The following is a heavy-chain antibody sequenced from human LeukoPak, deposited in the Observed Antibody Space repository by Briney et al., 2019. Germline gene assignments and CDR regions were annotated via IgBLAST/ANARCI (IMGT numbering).Heavy chain of an antibody. CDR1: GASVSRES. V-gene: IGHV4-4*07. D-gene: IGHD2-21*02. CDR2: IYDTGDT. CDR3: ARNGFRTSCGTGCYSDHMDV. J-gene: IGHJ6*03. Sequence: SETLSLTCIVSGASVSRESWTWIRQPAGKGREGIGYIYDTGDTTYNPSLQSRLTMSVDTSKNQLSLRLTSVTAADTAVYYCARNGFRTSCGTGCYSDHMDVWGKGATVTVSS.